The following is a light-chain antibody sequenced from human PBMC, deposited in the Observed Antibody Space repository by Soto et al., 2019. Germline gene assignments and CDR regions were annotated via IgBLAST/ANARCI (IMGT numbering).Light chain of an antibody. V-gene: IGKV3-15*01. CDR2: GAS. Sequence: ETVLTQSPVTLSVSPGERATLSCRASQSISSDLAWYQQKPGQAPRLLIYGASTTATAIPGRFSGSGSGREFTLSISSLQSEDFAVYYCQQYNNWPRTFGQGTKLEIK. CDR1: QSISSD. CDR3: QQYNNWPRT. J-gene: IGKJ2*01.